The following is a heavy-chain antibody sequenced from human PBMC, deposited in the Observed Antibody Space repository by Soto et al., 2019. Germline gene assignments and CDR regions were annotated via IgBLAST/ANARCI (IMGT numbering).Heavy chain of an antibody. CDR2: ISGSGGST. V-gene: IGHV3-23*01. CDR1: GFTFSSYA. D-gene: IGHD3-10*01. CDR3: AQAVYGTFDY. Sequence: PGGSLRLSCAASGFTFSSYAMSWVRQAPGTGLEWVSAISGSGGSTYYADSVKGRFTISRDNSTNTLYLQMNSLRAEDTAVYYWAQAVYGTFDYWGQGTLVTVSS. J-gene: IGHJ4*02.